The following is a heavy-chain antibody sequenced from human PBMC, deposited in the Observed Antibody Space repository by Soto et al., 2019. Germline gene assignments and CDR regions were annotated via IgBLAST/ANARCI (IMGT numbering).Heavy chain of an antibody. Sequence: SDTLSLTCTFSCSSISSGGYYWSWIRQHPGKGLEWIGYIYYSGSTYYTPSLKSRVTISVDTSKNQFSLKLSSVTAADTAVYYCARDRGYYDSSGYYYWGGAFDIWGQGTMVT. CDR1: CSSISSGGYY. J-gene: IGHJ3*02. CDR2: IYYSGST. CDR3: ARDRGYYDSSGYYYWGGAFDI. D-gene: IGHD3-22*01. V-gene: IGHV4-31*03.